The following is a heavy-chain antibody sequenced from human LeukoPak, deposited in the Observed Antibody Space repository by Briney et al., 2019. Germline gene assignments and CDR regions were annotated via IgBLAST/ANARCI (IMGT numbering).Heavy chain of an antibody. J-gene: IGHJ5*02. V-gene: IGHV3-7*01. D-gene: IGHD6-19*01. CDR2: IKQDGSEK. CDR3: ARGSSGWLAIDRNWFDP. CDR1: GFTFSSYW. Sequence: GGSLRLSCAASGFTFSSYWMSWVRQAPGKGLEWVANIKQDGSEKYYVDSVKGRFTISRDNAKNSLYLQMNSLRAEDTAVYYCARGSSGWLAIDRNWFDPWGQGTLVTVSS.